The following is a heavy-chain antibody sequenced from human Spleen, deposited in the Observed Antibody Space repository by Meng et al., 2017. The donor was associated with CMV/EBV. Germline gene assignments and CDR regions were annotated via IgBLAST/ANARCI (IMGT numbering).Heavy chain of an antibody. J-gene: IGHJ6*02. Sequence: VKVSCKASGGTFSSYAISWVRQAPGQGLEWMGRIIPILGIANYAQKFQGRVTITADKSTSTAYMELSSLRSEDTAVYYCARGVGYCSSTSCYRAANYYYGMDVWGQGTTVTVSS. D-gene: IGHD2-2*03. CDR3: ARGVGYCSSTSCYRAANYYYGMDV. V-gene: IGHV1-69*04. CDR1: GGTFSSYA. CDR2: IIPILGIA.